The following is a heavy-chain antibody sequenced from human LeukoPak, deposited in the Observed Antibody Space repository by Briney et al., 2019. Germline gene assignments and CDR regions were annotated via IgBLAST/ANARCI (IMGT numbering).Heavy chain of an antibody. CDR3: ARVGIAYYYDSSGYYTDF. D-gene: IGHD3-22*01. CDR2: IKQDGSEK. CDR1: GFTFSIYW. V-gene: IGHV3-7*01. Sequence: GGSLRLSCAASGFTFSIYWMSWVRQAPGKGLEWVANIKQDGSEKYYVDSVKGRFTISRDNAKNSLYLQMNGLRAEDTAVYYCARVGIAYYYDSSGYYTDFWGQGTLVTVSS. J-gene: IGHJ4*02.